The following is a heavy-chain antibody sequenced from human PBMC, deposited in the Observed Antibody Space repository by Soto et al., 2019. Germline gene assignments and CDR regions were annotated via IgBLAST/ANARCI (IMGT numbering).Heavy chain of an antibody. CDR3: AKDAVAGTEGHYYYYYYMDV. D-gene: IGHD6-19*01. CDR1: GFTFSNYW. J-gene: IGHJ6*03. V-gene: IGHV3-74*01. Sequence: PGGSLSLSCAASGFTFSNYWMHWVRQAPGKGLVWVSRINTDGSSTTYADSVKGRFTISRDNSKNTLYLQMNSLRAEDTAVYYCAKDAVAGTEGHYYYYYYMDVWGKGTTVTVSS. CDR2: INTDGSST.